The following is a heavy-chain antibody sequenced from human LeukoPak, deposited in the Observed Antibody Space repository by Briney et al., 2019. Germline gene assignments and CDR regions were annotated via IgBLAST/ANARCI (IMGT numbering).Heavy chain of an antibody. CDR3: ARAYSGSYYLYYYMDV. CDR1: GYTFTKYD. D-gene: IGHD1-26*01. CDR2: INPNSGNT. Sequence: VASVTVSYKPSGYTFTKYDINWVRPAAGQGREWMGWINPNSGNTGYAQKLQGRVNMTRNTHISTAYMELRSVRSEDTAVYYCARAYSGSYYLYYYMDVWAEGPTVRVPS. V-gene: IGHV1-8*01. J-gene: IGHJ6*03.